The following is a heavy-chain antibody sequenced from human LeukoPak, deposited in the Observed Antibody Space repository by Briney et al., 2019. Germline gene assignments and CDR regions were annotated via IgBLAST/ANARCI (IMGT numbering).Heavy chain of an antibody. J-gene: IGHJ4*02. V-gene: IGHV4-59*08. Sequence: PSETLSLTCTVSGGSISTYHWSWIRQPPGKGLEWIGYISDSGSTSYNPSLKSRVTISLDTSKNQFSLKLSSVTAADTAVYYCARLFSSGWYYFDYWGQGTLVTVSS. CDR2: ISDSGST. CDR1: GGSISTYH. D-gene: IGHD6-19*01. CDR3: ARLFSSGWYYFDY.